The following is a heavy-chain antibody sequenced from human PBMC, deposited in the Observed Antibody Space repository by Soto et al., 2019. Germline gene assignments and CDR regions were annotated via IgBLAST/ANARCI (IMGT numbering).Heavy chain of an antibody. CDR3: AREFCTTSRCYGPDY. Sequence: ASVKVSCKASGYTFTSLGICWLRQAPGQGLEWMGWVSTYSGNANYAQNLQGRVTLTTDTSTSTAYMELGSLRSDDTAVYYCAREFCTTSRCYGPDYWGQGTVVTVSS. V-gene: IGHV1-18*01. CDR2: VSTYSGNA. D-gene: IGHD1-1*01. J-gene: IGHJ4*02. CDR1: GYTFTSLG.